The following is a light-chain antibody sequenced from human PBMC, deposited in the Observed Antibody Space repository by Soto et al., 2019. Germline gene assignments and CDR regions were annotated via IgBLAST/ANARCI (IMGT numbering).Light chain of an antibody. CDR2: GAS. J-gene: IGKJ3*01. CDR3: QQRAIWRGVT. V-gene: IGKV3D-15*01. CDR1: QSISDT. Sequence: EIVMKQSPATLSVSPGGRATLSCRASQSISDTLAWYQQKPGQAPRLLIYGASNRATGIPDRFSGSGSGADFTLTITSLEPEDFAVYYCQQRAIWRGVTFGPGTKVDIK.